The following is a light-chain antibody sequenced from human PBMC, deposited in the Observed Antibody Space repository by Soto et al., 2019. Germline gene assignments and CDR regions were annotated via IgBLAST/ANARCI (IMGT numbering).Light chain of an antibody. J-gene: IGLJ2*01. Sequence: QSALTQPPSASGSPGQSVTISCTGTSSDVGGYNYVSWYQQHPGKAPKLMISDVNKRPSGVPDRFSGSKSGNTASLTVSGLQAEDEADYYCSSYGGSNNLVFGGGTKVTVL. V-gene: IGLV2-8*01. CDR2: DVN. CDR3: SSYGGSNNLV. CDR1: SSDVGGYNY.